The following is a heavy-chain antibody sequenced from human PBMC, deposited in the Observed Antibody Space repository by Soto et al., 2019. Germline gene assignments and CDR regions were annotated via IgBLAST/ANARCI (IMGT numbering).Heavy chain of an antibody. Sequence: GGSLRLSCAASGFTFSSYAMSWVRQAPGKGLEWVSAISGSGGSTYYADSVKGRFTISRDNSKITLYLQMNSVRAEDTAVYYCARYCSSTSCLPYYYYYGMDVWGHGTTVTVS. D-gene: IGHD2-2*01. CDR3: ARYCSSTSCLPYYYYYGMDV. CDR2: ISGSGGST. CDR1: GFTFSSYA. J-gene: IGHJ6*02. V-gene: IGHV3-23*01.